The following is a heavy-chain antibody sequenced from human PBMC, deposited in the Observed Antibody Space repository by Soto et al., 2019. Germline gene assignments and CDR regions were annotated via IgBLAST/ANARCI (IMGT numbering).Heavy chain of an antibody. D-gene: IGHD2-21*01. CDR2: IIPIFGTA. J-gene: IGHJ3*02. V-gene: IGHV1-69*13. CDR3: ARSHGGDWAPFDI. CDR1: GGTFSSYA. Sequence: ASVKVSCKASGGTFSSYAISWVRQAPGQGLEWMGGIIPIFGTANYAQKFHGRVTITADESTSTAYMELSSLRSEDTAVYYCARSHGGDWAPFDIWGQGTMVTVSS.